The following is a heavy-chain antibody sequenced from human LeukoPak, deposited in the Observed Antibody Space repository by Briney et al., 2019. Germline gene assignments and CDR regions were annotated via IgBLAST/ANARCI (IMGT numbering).Heavy chain of an antibody. V-gene: IGHV3-9*03. CDR2: ISWNSGSI. D-gene: IGHD6-13*01. CDR1: GFTFDDYA. Sequence: TGGSLRLSCAASGFTFDDYAMHWVRQAPGKGLEWVSGISWNSGSIGYADSVKGRFTISRDNAKNSLYLQMNSLRAEDMALYYCAKGHSSWYTGGEVDYWGQGTLVTVSS. CDR3: AKGHSSWYTGGEVDY. J-gene: IGHJ4*02.